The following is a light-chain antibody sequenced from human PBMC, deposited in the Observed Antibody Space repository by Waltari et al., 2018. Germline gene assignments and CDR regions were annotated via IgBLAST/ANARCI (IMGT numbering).Light chain of an antibody. V-gene: IGKV2-30*02. Sequence: VVMTQSPLSLPVTIGQRAPISSRSRQSLVHRDGKTYVNWIQQRPGQFPRRLIYKVSNRDSGVPDRFSASGSGTDFTLKISRVEAEDVGVYYCMQGTHWPLYTFGQGTKLEIK. J-gene: IGKJ2*01. CDR2: KVS. CDR3: MQGTHWPLYT. CDR1: QSLVHRDGKTY.